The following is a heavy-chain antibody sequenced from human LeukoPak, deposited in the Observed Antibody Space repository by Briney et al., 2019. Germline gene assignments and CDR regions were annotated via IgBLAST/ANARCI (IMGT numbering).Heavy chain of an antibody. J-gene: IGHJ4*02. V-gene: IGHV3-7*01. D-gene: IGHD1-1*01. CDR3: ARGGFKYSFDY. Sequence: GGSLRLSCAASGFTFRNYWMSWVRQAPGKGLEWVANIKQDGSEKYYVDSVKGRFTISRDNAKKSLYLQMNSLRAEDTAVYYCARGGFKYSFDYWGQGTLVTVSS. CDR2: IKQDGSEK. CDR1: GFTFRNYW.